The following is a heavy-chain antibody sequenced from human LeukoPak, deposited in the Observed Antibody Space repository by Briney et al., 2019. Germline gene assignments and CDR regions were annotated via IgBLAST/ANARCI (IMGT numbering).Heavy chain of an antibody. Sequence: SETLSLTCTVSGGIISSYYWSWIRQPAGKGLEWIGRIYTSGSTNYNPSLKSRVTISVDTSKNQFSLKLSSVTAADTAVYYCATQGRMGQYYFDYWGQGTLVTVSS. CDR1: GGIISSYY. CDR3: ATQGRMGQYYFDY. CDR2: IYTSGST. V-gene: IGHV4-4*07. J-gene: IGHJ4*02. D-gene: IGHD3-16*01.